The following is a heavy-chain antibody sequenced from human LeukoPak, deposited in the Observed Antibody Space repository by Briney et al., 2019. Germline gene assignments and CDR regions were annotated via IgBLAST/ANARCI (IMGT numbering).Heavy chain of an antibody. CDR1: GGSFSGYY. V-gene: IGHV4-34*01. CDR2: INHSGST. CDR3: ASYYDSSGLDY. J-gene: IGHJ4*02. Sequence: NASETLSLTCAVSGGSFSGYYWSWIRQPPGKGLEWIGEINHSGSTNYNPSLKSRVTISVDTSKNQFSLKLSSVTAADTAVYYCASYYDSSGLDYWGQGTLVTVSS. D-gene: IGHD3-22*01.